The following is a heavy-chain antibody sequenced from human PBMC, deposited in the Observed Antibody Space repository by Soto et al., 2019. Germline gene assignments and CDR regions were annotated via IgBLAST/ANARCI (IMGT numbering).Heavy chain of an antibody. Sequence: QVQLVQSGAEVKQPGSSVKISCKASGGTFINHAFSWVRQAPGQGLEWMGGIIPMFGTADYSQKFQGRVTITADESTTTAHMELSSLRSDDSAVYYCARDDATYCGGDCYRYFFYGLDVWGQGTTVTVSS. V-gene: IGHV1-69*01. CDR1: GGTFINHA. J-gene: IGHJ6*02. D-gene: IGHD2-21*02. CDR3: ARDDATYCGGDCYRYFFYGLDV. CDR2: IIPMFGTA.